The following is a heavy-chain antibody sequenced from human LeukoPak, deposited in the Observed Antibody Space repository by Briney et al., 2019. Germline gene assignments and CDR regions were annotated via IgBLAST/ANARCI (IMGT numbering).Heavy chain of an antibody. J-gene: IGHJ6*03. CDR2: IYYSGST. Sequence: SETLSLTCTVSGGSISSGDYYWSWIRQPPGKGLEWIGYIYYSGSTYYNPSLKSRVTISVDTSKNQFSLKLSSVTAADTAVYYCAREAVLMVYANYYMDVWGKGTTVTVS. D-gene: IGHD2-8*01. CDR3: AREAVLMVYANYYMDV. CDR1: GGSISSGDYY. V-gene: IGHV4-30-4*08.